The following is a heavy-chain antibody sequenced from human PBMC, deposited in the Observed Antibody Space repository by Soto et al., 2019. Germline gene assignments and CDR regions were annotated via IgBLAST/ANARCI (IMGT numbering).Heavy chain of an antibody. J-gene: IGHJ3*02. CDR2: ISYDGSNK. Sequence: GGSLRLSCAASGFTFSSYAMHWVRQAPGKGLEWVAVISYDGSNKYYADSMKGRFTISRDNSKNTLYLQMNSLRAEDTAVYYCARAGDHDAFDIWGQGTMVTVSS. V-gene: IGHV3-30*04. CDR3: ARAGDHDAFDI. D-gene: IGHD2-21*02. CDR1: GFTFSSYA.